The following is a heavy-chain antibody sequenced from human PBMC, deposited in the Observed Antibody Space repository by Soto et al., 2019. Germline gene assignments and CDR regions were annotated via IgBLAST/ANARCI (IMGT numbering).Heavy chain of an antibody. CDR2: VSANNGHT. D-gene: IGHD2-8*01. Sequence: ASVKVSCKASGFTFSNYGLNWVRQAPGQGLVWMGWVSANNGHTNYAQNLQGRVSMTTDTSTSTAYMELRGLRFDDTAVYYCARDIESVTAKHFFYYYAMDVWGQGTTVTVSS. J-gene: IGHJ6*02. V-gene: IGHV1-18*01. CDR3: ARDIESVTAKHFFYYYAMDV. CDR1: GFTFSNYG.